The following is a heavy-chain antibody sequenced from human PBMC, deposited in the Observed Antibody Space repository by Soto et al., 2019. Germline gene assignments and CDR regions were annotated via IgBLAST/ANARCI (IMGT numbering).Heavy chain of an antibody. V-gene: IGHV1-69*12. Sequence: QVQLVQSGAEAKKPGSSVKVSCKASGGTFSNYDISWVRQAPGQGLEWMGGIIPMFGPANYAQKFQGRVTITADESTTTAYMELSNLRSDDTAVYYCARGARRYYEYWSGHSESGDRWFDPWGQGTLVTVSS. J-gene: IGHJ5*02. CDR3: ARGARRYYEYWSGHSESGDRWFDP. D-gene: IGHD3-3*01. CDR1: GGTFSNYD. CDR2: IIPMFGPA.